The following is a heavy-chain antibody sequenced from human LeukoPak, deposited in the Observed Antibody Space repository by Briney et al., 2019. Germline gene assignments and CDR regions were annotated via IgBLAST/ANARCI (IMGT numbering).Heavy chain of an antibody. Sequence: GGSLRLSCTASGVIFSNTWLNWVRQAPGKGLEWVGRLKSKTESWPIDYAAPVQGRFTLSRDDSKNTVYLQMNSPQSEDTAVYYCTTDLKESGSDTTTGFQYWGQGTLVTVSS. CDR1: GVIFSNTW. D-gene: IGHD1-26*01. J-gene: IGHJ4*02. V-gene: IGHV3-15*07. CDR2: LKSKTESWPI. CDR3: TTDLKESGSDTTTGFQY.